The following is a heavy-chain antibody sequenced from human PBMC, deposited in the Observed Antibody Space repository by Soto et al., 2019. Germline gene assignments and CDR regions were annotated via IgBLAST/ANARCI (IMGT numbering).Heavy chain of an antibody. D-gene: IGHD3-10*01. CDR1: GFTFDDYA. V-gene: IGHV3-9*01. Sequence: EVQLVESGGGLVQPGRSLRLSCAASGFTFDDYAMHWVRQAPGKGLEWVSRISWNSGSIGYADSVKGRFTISRDNAKNSLYLQMNSLRAEDTALYYCAKGVLLWFGEFADAFDIWGQGTMVTVSS. J-gene: IGHJ3*02. CDR3: AKGVLLWFGEFADAFDI. CDR2: ISWNSGSI.